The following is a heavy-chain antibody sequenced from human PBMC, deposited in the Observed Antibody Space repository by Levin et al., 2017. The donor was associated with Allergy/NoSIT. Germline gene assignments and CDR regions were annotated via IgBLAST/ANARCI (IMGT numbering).Heavy chain of an antibody. Sequence: GASVKVSCAASGFTFSSYAMSWVRQAPGKGLEWVSAISGSGGSTYYADSVKGRFTISRDNSKNTLYLQMNSLRAEDTAVYYCAKGPRFRECWFDYWGQGTLVTVSS. V-gene: IGHV3-23*01. D-gene: IGHD3-10*01. J-gene: IGHJ4*02. CDR1: GFTFSSYA. CDR2: ISGSGGST. CDR3: AKGPRFRECWFDY.